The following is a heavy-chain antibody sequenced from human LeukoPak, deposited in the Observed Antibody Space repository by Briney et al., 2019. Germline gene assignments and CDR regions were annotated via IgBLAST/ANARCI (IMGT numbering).Heavy chain of an antibody. J-gene: IGHJ4*02. Sequence: SETLSLTCTVSGGSLSSGSYSWSWIRQPPGKGLEWIGYIYHSGGTNYSPSLKSRVTISADTSKNQFSLKLSSVTAADMAVYYCARVVFCSGGSCYYYFDYWGQGTLVTVSS. CDR1: GGSLSSGSYS. CDR3: ARVVFCSGGSCYYYFDY. D-gene: IGHD2-15*01. V-gene: IGHV4-61*01. CDR2: IYHSGGT.